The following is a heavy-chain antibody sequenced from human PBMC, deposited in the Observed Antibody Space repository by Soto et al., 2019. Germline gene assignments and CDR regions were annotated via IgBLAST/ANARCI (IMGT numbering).Heavy chain of an antibody. CDR1: GFTFSNYG. V-gene: IGHV3-30*18. J-gene: IGHJ4*02. CDR2: ISYHGSDK. Sequence: QVQLVESGGGVVQPGRSLRLSCAASGFTFSNYGMHWVRQAPGKGLEWVAVISYHGSDKYYADSVKGRFTISRDNSKNTXYXQMXSLRAEDTAVYYCAKDHLTTTVTTVGYWGQGTLVTVSS. D-gene: IGHD4-17*01. CDR3: AKDHLTTTVTTVGY.